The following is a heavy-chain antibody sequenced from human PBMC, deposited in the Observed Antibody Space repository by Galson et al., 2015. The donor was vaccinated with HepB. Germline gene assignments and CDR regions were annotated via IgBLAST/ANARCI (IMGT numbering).Heavy chain of an antibody. CDR3: ARDKFGGSFDI. V-gene: IGHV3-48*01. J-gene: IGHJ3*02. CDR1: GFTFSRYA. D-gene: IGHD3-16*01. CDR2: ITSSSSPI. Sequence: SLRLSCAASGFTFSRYAFNWVRQAPGKGLEWLSFITSSSSPIYYADSVKGRFTISRDNAKNSLYLQMNSLRAEDTAVYYCARDKFGGSFDIWGQGTMVTVSS.